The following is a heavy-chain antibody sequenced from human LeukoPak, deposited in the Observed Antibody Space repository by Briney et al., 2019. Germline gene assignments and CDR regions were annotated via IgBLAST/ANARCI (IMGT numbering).Heavy chain of an antibody. CDR2: ISGSGGGT. J-gene: IGHJ4*02. CDR1: GFTFSSYA. D-gene: IGHD3-10*01. Sequence: GGSLRLSCAASGFTFSSYAMSWVRQGPGKGLEWVSSISGSGGGTYYADSVKGRFTISRDNSKNTLYLQMNSLRAEDTAVYYCAKDYYGSGSYYIWGQGTLVTVSS. CDR3: AKDYYGSGSYYI. V-gene: IGHV3-23*01.